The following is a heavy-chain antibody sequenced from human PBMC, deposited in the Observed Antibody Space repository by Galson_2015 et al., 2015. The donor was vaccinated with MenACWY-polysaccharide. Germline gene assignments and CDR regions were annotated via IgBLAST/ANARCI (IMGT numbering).Heavy chain of an antibody. Sequence: SLRLSCAASGFTFSSYAIHWVRQAPGKGLEWVAVISYDGTNKYYADSVKGRSTISRDNSKNTVYLQMNSLRAEDTAVYYCARGGKYYYDSSGYLNWFDPWGQGTLVTVSS. D-gene: IGHD3-22*01. J-gene: IGHJ5*02. CDR3: ARGGKYYYDSSGYLNWFDP. CDR2: ISYDGTNK. V-gene: IGHV3-30-3*01. CDR1: GFTFSSYA.